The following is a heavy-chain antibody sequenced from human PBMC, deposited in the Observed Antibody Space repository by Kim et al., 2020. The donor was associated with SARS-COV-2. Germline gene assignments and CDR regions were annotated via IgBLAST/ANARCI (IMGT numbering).Heavy chain of an antibody. Sequence: STYYTPSLKSRVTISVDTSKNQFSLKLSSVTAADTAVYYCAKAAGSSLENWGQGTLVTVSS. CDR3: AKAAGSSLEN. CDR2: ST. V-gene: IGHV4-31*02. D-gene: IGHD6-6*01. J-gene: IGHJ4*02.